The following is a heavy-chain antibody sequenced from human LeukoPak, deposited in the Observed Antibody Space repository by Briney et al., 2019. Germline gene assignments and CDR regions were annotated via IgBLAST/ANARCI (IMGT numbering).Heavy chain of an antibody. CDR2: IYHSGST. CDR3: ARGGAARLHFQN. J-gene: IGHJ1*01. CDR1: GGSISTYY. D-gene: IGHD6-6*01. Sequence: SETLYLTCTVSGGSISTYYWNWIRQPPGKGLEWIGYIYHSGSTNYNPSLQSRVTISVDMSKNQFSLNLNSVTAADTAVYYCARGGAARLHFQNWGQGTLVTVSS. V-gene: IGHV4-59*01.